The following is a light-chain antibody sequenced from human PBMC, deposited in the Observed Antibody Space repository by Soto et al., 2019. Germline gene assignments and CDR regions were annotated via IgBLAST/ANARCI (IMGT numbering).Light chain of an antibody. J-gene: IGKJ4*01. CDR3: QQFATSPLT. CDR2: GAS. Sequence: ENVLTQSPGTLSLSPGERATLSCRASQSLSSSYLAWNQQKPGQAPRLLIYGASSRATGIPDRFSGSGSGTDFTLTISRLEPEDFAVYYCQQFATSPLTFGGGTKVEIK. V-gene: IGKV3-20*01. CDR1: QSLSSSY.